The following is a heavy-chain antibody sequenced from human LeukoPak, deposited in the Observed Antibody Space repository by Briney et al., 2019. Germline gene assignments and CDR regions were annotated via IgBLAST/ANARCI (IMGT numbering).Heavy chain of an antibody. CDR3: ASNKEQWLFSD. D-gene: IGHD6-19*01. V-gene: IGHV4-59*08. CDR2: IYYSGST. J-gene: IGHJ4*02. CDR1: GGSISSYY. Sequence: NTSETLSLTCTVSGGSISSYYWNWIRQPPGKGLEWIGNIYYSGSTNYNPSLKSRVTISADTSKNQFSLGLSFVTAADTAVYYCASNKEQWLFSDWGQGTLVTVSS.